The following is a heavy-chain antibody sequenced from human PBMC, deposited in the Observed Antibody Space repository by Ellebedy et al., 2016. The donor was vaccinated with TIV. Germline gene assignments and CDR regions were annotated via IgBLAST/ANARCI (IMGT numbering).Heavy chain of an antibody. Sequence: SETLSLTCTVSGGSISSGGYYWSWIRQHPGKGLEWIGYIYYSGSTYYNPSLKSRVTISVDTSRNQFSLKVTSVTAAGTAVCYCARDRDPQHIVVVTGILSFDYWGPGSLVTVSS. J-gene: IGHJ4*02. CDR2: IYYSGST. V-gene: IGHV4-31*03. CDR1: GGSISSGGYY. CDR3: ARDRDPQHIVVVTGILSFDY. D-gene: IGHD2-21*02.